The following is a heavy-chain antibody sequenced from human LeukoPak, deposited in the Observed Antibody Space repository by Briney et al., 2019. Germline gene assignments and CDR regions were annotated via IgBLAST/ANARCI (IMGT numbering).Heavy chain of an antibody. Sequence: GGSLRLSCAASGFTFSTYGMSWVRQAPGKGLEWVSTVSPTGDSTYYTDSVKGRFTISRDNSKNTVCLQMSSLRAEDTAVFYCAKRASGYYFDSWGQGTLVTVSS. CDR3: AKRASGYYFDS. V-gene: IGHV3-23*01. J-gene: IGHJ4*02. CDR2: VSPTGDST. CDR1: GFTFSTYG. D-gene: IGHD5-12*01.